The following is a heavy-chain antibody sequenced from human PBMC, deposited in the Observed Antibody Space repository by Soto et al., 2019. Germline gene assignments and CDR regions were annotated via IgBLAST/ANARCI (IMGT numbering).Heavy chain of an antibody. V-gene: IGHV3-30-3*01. CDR3: ARDLEVMTDIEGGYFDY. Sequence: VAVISYDGSNKYYADSVKGRFTISRDNSKNTLYLQMNSLRAEDTAVYYCARDLEVMTDIEGGYFDYWGQGTLVTVSS. CDR2: ISYDGSNK. J-gene: IGHJ4*02. D-gene: IGHD5-12*01.